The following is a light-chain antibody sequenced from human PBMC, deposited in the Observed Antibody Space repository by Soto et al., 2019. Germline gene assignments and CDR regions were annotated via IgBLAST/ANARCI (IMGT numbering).Light chain of an antibody. Sequence: QSVLTQPASVSGSPGQSITISCTGTSSDIGSYDYVSWYQQHPGKAPNLMVYEVTKRPLGVPDRFSGSKSGNTASLTVSGLQAEDEADYYCSSYAGSDNPYVFGTGTKVTVL. CDR3: SSYAGSDNPYV. J-gene: IGLJ1*01. V-gene: IGLV2-8*01. CDR2: EVT. CDR1: SSDIGSYDY.